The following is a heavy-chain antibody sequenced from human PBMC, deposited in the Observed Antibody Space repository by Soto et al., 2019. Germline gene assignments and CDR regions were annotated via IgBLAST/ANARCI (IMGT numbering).Heavy chain of an antibody. CDR2: IIPIFGTA. CDR1: GGTFSSYA. Sequence: SVKVSCKASGGTFSSYAISWVLQAPGQGLEWMGGIIPIFGTANYAQKFQGRVTMTTDTSTSTAYMELRSLRSDDTAVYYCARGVGSGTYYNQYNWFDPWGQGTLVTVSS. V-gene: IGHV1-69*05. D-gene: IGHD3-10*01. J-gene: IGHJ5*02. CDR3: ARGVGSGTYYNQYNWFDP.